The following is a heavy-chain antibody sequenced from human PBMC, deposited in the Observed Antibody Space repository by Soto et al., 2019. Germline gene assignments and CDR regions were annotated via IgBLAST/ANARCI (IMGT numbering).Heavy chain of an antibody. V-gene: IGHV1-18*01. CDR3: ARDYYCSGGSCYSGWFDP. J-gene: IGHJ5*02. D-gene: IGHD2-15*01. CDR1: GYTFTSYG. CDR2: ISAYDGNT. Sequence: QVQLVQSGAEVKKPGASVKVSCKASGYTFTSYGISWVRQAPGQGLEWMGWISAYDGNTNYAQKLQGRVTMTTDTSTSTAYMELRSLRSDDTAVYYCARDYYCSGGSCYSGWFDPWGQGTLVTVSS.